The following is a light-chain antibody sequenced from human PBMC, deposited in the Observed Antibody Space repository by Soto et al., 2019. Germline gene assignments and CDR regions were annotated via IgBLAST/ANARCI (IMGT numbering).Light chain of an antibody. Sequence: DIQMTQSPSSLSASVGDRVTITCRASQSISSYLNLYQQKPGKAPKLLIYAASSFKIGVPSRFSGSGYGTDLTLTISSLQPEDFATYYCQQSYSTPWTFGQGTKVDSK. V-gene: IGKV1-39*01. CDR3: QQSYSTPWT. J-gene: IGKJ1*01. CDR2: AAS. CDR1: QSISSY.